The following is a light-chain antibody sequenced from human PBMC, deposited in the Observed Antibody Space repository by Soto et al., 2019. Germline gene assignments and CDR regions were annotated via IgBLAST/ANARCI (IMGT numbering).Light chain of an antibody. CDR1: QRVSAV. CDR3: QQYKSWPIT. CDR2: GPS. Sequence: EIVMMQSPATLSVSPGERATPSCRASQRVSAVLAWYQQKPCQAPRLLIYGPSTRATGIPARFSGSGSGTEFTLTISGLQSEDFAIYFCQQYKSWPITFGQGTRLESK. J-gene: IGKJ5*01. V-gene: IGKV3-15*01.